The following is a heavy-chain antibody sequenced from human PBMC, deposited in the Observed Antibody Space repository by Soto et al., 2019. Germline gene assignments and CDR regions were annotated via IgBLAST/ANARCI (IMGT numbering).Heavy chain of an antibody. CDR3: VRGRVGRYCSSASCYTWVFGY. CDR2: INSDGSST. CDR1: GFTFSSYW. V-gene: IGHV3-74*01. Sequence: EVQLVESGGGLVQPGGSLRLSCAASGFTFSSYWMHWVRQAPGKGLVWVSRINSDGSSTSYADSVKGRFTISRDNAKASMLLQMNGPSVGATAVYYCVRGRVGRYCSSASCYTWVFGYWGQRTLVTLSS. J-gene: IGHJ4*02. D-gene: IGHD2-2*02.